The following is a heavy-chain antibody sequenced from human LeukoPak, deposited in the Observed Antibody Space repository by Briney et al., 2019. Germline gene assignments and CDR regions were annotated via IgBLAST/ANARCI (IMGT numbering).Heavy chain of an antibody. J-gene: IGHJ4*02. CDR3: ARIVPRAAAGSYYFDY. CDR1: GGTFSSYA. V-gene: IGHV1-18*01. CDR2: ISAYNGNT. Sequence: ASVKVSCKTSGGTFSSYAISWVRQAPGQGLEWMGWISAYNGNTNYAQKLQGRVTMTTDTSTSTAYMELRSLRSDDTAVYYCARIVPRAAAGSYYFDYWGQGTLVTVSS. D-gene: IGHD6-13*01.